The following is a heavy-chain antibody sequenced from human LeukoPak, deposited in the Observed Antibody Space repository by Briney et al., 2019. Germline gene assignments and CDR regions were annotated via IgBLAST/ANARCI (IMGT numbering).Heavy chain of an antibody. Sequence: SVKVSCKASGGTFSSYAISWVRQAPGQGLEWMGGIIPIFGTANYAQKFQGRVTITADESTSTAYMELSSLRSEDTAVYYCARTHYDYVWGSYRLRALDYWGQGTLVTVSS. J-gene: IGHJ4*02. CDR2: IIPIFGTA. CDR3: ARTHYDYVWGSYRLRALDY. CDR1: GGTFSSYA. D-gene: IGHD3-16*02. V-gene: IGHV1-69*13.